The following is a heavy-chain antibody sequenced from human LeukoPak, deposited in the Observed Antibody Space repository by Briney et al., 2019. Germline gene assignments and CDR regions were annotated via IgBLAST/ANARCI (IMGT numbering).Heavy chain of an antibody. CDR3: ARHYGP. V-gene: IGHV4-31*03. CDR1: GVSIGSGDSF. CDR2: ISYSGSA. J-gene: IGHJ5*02. D-gene: IGHD3-16*01. Sequence: SETLSLTCTVSGVSIGSGDSFWSWIRQHPGKGLEWIGYISYSGSAYYTPSLKSRVTISGDTSKNQFSLKLNSVTAADTAVYYCARHYGPWGQGTLVTVSS.